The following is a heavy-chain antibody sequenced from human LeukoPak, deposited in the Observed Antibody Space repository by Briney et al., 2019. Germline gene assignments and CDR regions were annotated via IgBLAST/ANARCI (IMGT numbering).Heavy chain of an antibody. CDR1: GGSISSSNW. CDR2: IYHSGST. J-gene: IGHJ4*02. Sequence: SGTLSLTCAVSGGSISSSNWWSWVRQPPGQGLEWIGQIYHSGSTNYNPSLKSRVAISVDKSKNQFSLNLISVTAADTAVYYCARAGQGYCTSASCYLSLDYWGQGTLVTVSS. D-gene: IGHD2-2*01. CDR3: ARAGQGYCTSASCYLSLDY. V-gene: IGHV4-4*02.